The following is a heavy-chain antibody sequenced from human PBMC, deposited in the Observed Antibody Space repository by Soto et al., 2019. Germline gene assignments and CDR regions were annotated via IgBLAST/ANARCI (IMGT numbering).Heavy chain of an antibody. CDR2: FDPEDGET. D-gene: IGHD3-22*01. J-gene: IGHJ4*02. V-gene: IGHV1-24*01. CDR1: GYTLTELS. CDR3: ATHGINYYDSSGYYHPSDY. Sequence: ASVKVSFKVSGYTLTELSMHWVRQAPGKGLEWMGGFDPEDGETIYAQKFQGRVTMTEDTSTDTAYMELSSLRSEDTAVYYCATHGINYYDSSGYYHPSDYWGQGTLVTVSS.